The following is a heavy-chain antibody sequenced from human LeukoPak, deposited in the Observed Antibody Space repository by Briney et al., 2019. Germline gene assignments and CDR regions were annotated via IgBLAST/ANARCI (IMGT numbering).Heavy chain of an antibody. CDR3: ARLFDYGDSRAEPY. CDR1: GFTFKSYT. V-gene: IGHV3-21*01. Sequence: GGSLRLSCAASGFTFKSYTMNWVRQAPGKGLECVSSISTSSNYIYYTDSVKGRFTISRDNAKNALYLQMNSLRAEDTALYYCARLFDYGDSRAEPYWGQGTLVTVYS. D-gene: IGHD4-17*01. J-gene: IGHJ4*02. CDR2: ISTSSNYI.